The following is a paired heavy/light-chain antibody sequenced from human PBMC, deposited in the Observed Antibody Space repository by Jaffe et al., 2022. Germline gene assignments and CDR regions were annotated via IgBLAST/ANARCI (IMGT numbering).Heavy chain of an antibody. D-gene: IGHD6-19*01. Sequence: EVQVVESGGGLVQPGGSLRLSCAASGFIFSNYWMTWVRQAPGKELEWVAYIKGDASEKYVVDSVRGRFTISRDNAENSLYLQMNNLRVEDTAVYYCVRGGGWTCDYWGQGTLVTVSS. J-gene: IGHJ4*02. CDR2: IKGDASEK. CDR1: GFIFSNYW. CDR3: VRGGGWTCDY. V-gene: IGHV3-7*05.
Light chain of an antibody. CDR2: KGS. V-gene: IGKV2-30*01. CDR3: MQATHWPYT. J-gene: IGKJ2*01. Sequence: DVVMTQSPLSLPVTLGQTASVSCRSSQSLVYSDGNNYLIWFQQRPGQSPRRLIYKGSNRDSGVPDRFSGSGSGTDFTLKISRVEAEDVGVYYCMQATHWPYTFGQGTKLEIK. CDR1: QSLVYSDGNNY.